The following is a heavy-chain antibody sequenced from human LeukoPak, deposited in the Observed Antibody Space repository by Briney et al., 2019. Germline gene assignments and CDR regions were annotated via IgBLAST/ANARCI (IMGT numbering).Heavy chain of an antibody. V-gene: IGHV3-11*04. Sequence: GGSLRLSCAASGFTFSDYYMSWIRQAPGKGLEWASYISSSGSTIYYADSVKGRFTISRDNAKNSLYLQMNSLRAEDTAVYYCARALPCYYYDSSGYCLRYGMDVWGQGTTVTVSS. CDR1: GFTFSDYY. J-gene: IGHJ6*02. CDR2: ISSSGSTI. CDR3: ARALPCYYYDSSGYCLRYGMDV. D-gene: IGHD3-22*01.